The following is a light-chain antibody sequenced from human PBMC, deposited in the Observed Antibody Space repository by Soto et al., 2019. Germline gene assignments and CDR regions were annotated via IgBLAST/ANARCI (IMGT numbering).Light chain of an antibody. J-gene: IGKJ4*01. CDR3: QQCGDSIT. Sequence: EILLTQSPGTLSLSPGERATLSCRASQSVSSTYLAWYQQKPGQAPRLLIYAASTRVTGIADRFSGSGSGTDFTLTISRLEAEDFAVYHCQQCGDSITFGGGTKVDIK. CDR1: QSVSSTY. V-gene: IGKV3-20*01. CDR2: AAS.